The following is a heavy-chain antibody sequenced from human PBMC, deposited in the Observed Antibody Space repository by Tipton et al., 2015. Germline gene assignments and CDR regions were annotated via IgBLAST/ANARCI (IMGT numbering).Heavy chain of an antibody. CDR1: GGSFTGYY. CDR3: ARGGVVRGVIAGMDV. V-gene: IGHV4-34*01. J-gene: IGHJ6*02. CDR2: VNHGGSS. Sequence: TLSLTCAVYGGSFTGYYWSWIRQTPGKGLEWIGEVNHGGSSNYKPSLKSRVTVSVDTSKNQFSLKLSSVTAADTAVYYCARGGVVRGVIAGMDVWGQGTTVTVSS. D-gene: IGHD3-10*01.